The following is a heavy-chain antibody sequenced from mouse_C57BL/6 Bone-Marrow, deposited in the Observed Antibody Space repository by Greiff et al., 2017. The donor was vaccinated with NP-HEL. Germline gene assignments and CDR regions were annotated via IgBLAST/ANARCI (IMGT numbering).Heavy chain of an antibody. CDR3: AREGSSYWYFDV. CDR1: GYTFTSYW. Sequence: QVQLQQPGAELVMPGASVKLSCKASGYTFTSYWMHWVKQRPGQGLEWIGEIDPSDSYTNYNQKFKGKSTLTVDKSSSTAYMQLSSLTSEDSAVYYCAREGSSYWYFDVWGTGTTVTVSS. J-gene: IGHJ1*03. V-gene: IGHV1-69*01. D-gene: IGHD1-1*01. CDR2: IDPSDSYT.